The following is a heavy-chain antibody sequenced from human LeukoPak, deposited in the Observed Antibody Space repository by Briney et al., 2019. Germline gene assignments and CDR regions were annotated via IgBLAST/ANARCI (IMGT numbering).Heavy chain of an antibody. Sequence: GGSLRLSCAASGFTFRTYAMNWVRQAPGKGLEWVSAISGSGGNTDYADSVKGRFTISRDNSKNTLYLQMNSLRAEDTAVYYCAKTSSDDSSGYYLDYWGQGTLVTVSS. CDR2: ISGSGGNT. D-gene: IGHD3-22*01. V-gene: IGHV3-23*01. CDR1: GFTFRTYA. CDR3: AKTSSDDSSGYYLDY. J-gene: IGHJ4*02.